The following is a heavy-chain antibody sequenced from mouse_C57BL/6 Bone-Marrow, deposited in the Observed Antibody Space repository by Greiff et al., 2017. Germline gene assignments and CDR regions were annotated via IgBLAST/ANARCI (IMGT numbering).Heavy chain of an antibody. D-gene: IGHD2-2*01. CDR3: ASSTMVTATGYCFDY. V-gene: IGHV1-55*01. CDR1: GYTFTSYW. J-gene: IGHJ2*01. Sequence: QVQLQQPGAELVKPGASVKMSCKASGYTFTSYWITWVKQRPGQGLEWIGDIYPGSGSTNYNEKFKSKATLTVDTSSSTAYMQLSSLTSEDSAVYCCASSTMVTATGYCFDYWGQGTTLTVSS. CDR2: IYPGSGST.